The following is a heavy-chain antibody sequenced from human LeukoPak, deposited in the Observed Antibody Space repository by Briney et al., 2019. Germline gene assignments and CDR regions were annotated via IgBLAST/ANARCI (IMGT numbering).Heavy chain of an antibody. CDR1: GFTFSSYW. CDR2: INGDGRNI. V-gene: IGHV3-74*01. CDR3: AKDISGSYFFDY. D-gene: IGHD1-26*01. Sequence: GGSLRLSCVASGFTFSSYWMHWVRQDPRKGLVWVSRINGDGRNINYADSVRGRFTISRDNAKNSLYLQMNSLRPEDTALYYCAKDISGSYFFDYWGQGTLVAVSS. J-gene: IGHJ4*02.